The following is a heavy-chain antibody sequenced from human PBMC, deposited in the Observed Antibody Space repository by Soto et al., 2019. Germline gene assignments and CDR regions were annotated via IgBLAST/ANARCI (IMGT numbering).Heavy chain of an antibody. D-gene: IGHD2-2*02. V-gene: IGHV5-51*01. CDR3: ARRIYGANDY. J-gene: IGHJ4*02. CDR2: IYPHDSDT. CDR1: GYIFANHW. Sequence: PGESLKISCNASGYIFANHWIDWVRQLPGQGLEWMGVIYPHDSDTKYSPSFQGHVTLSVDKSSSTAYLQWSGLKASDTAIYYCARRIYGANDYWGQGTLVTVSS.